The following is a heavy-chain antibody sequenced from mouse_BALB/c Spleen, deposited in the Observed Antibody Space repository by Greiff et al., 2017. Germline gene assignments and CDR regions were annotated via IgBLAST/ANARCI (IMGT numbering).Heavy chain of an antibody. CDR3: ARDLGYYDY. Sequence: EVKVVESGGGLVKPGGSLKLSCAASGFTFSDYYMYWVRQTPEKRLEWVATISDGGSYTYYPDSVKGRFTISRDNAKNNLYLQMSSLKSEDTAMYYCARDLGYYDYWGQGTPLTVSS. CDR2: ISDGGSYT. CDR1: GFTFSDYY. J-gene: IGHJ2*01. V-gene: IGHV5-4*02. D-gene: IGHD2-3*01.